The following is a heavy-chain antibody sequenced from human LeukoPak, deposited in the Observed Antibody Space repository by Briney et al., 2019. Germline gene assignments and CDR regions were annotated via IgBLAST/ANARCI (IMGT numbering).Heavy chain of an antibody. CDR2: INPSGGST. Sequence: ASVKVSCKASGYTFTSYYMHWVRQAPGQGLEWMGIINPSGGSTSYAQKFQGRVTMTRDMSTSTVYMELSSLRSEDTAVYYYARESDTALGAFDIWGQGTMVTVSS. V-gene: IGHV1-46*01. CDR3: ARESDTALGAFDI. D-gene: IGHD5-18*01. J-gene: IGHJ3*02. CDR1: GYTFTSYY.